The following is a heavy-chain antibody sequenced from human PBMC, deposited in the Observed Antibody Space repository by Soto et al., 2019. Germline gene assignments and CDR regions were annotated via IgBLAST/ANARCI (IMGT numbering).Heavy chain of an antibody. CDR1: GGTFSSYA. D-gene: IGHD1-26*01. CDR3: ARGVSAGVDY. J-gene: IGHJ4*02. CDR2: IIPIFGTA. Sequence: SVKVSCKASGGTFSSYAISWVRQAPGQGLEWMGGIIPIFGTANYAQKFQGRVTMTRDTSINTAYMELTTLTSDDTAFYYCARGVSAGVDYWGQGTLVTVSS. V-gene: IGHV1-69*05.